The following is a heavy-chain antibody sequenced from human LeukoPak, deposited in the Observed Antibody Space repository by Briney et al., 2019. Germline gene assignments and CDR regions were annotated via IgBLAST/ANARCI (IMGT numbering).Heavy chain of an antibody. J-gene: IGHJ4*02. D-gene: IGHD1-26*01. V-gene: IGHV3-23*01. CDR1: GFSFSSYA. Sequence: GGSLRLSCATSGFSFSSYAMTWVRQAPGKGLEWVSSISGSGGSTYYADSVKGRFTISRDNSKNTLYLQMNSLRAEDAAVYYCARDLPGQRRGSYYFGVIDYWGQGTLVTVSS. CDR2: ISGSGGST. CDR3: ARDLPGQRRGSYYFGVIDY.